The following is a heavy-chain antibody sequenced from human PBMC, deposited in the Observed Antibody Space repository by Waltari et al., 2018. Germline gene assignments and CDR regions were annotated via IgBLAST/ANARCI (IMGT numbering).Heavy chain of an antibody. CDR3: ARLAHDYGAN. V-gene: IGHV4-39*01. CDR1: GGPISSSSYY. J-gene: IGHJ4*02. CDR2: IYYSGST. D-gene: IGHD4-17*01. Sequence: QLQLQESGPGLVKPSETLSLTCTVPGGPISSSSYYWGWIRQPPGKGLEWIGRIYYSGSTYYNPSLKSRVTISVDTSKNQFSLKLSSVTAADTAVYYCARLAHDYGANWGQGTLVTVSS.